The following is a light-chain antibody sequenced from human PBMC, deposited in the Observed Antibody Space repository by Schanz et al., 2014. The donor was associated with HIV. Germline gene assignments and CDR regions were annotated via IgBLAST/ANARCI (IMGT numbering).Light chain of an antibody. CDR2: VGPGGIVG. Sequence: QLVLTQPPSTSASLGASVTLTCTLTSDYSNSKVAWYQQRSGKGPRFVMRVGPGGIVGSKGDGVPDRFSVLASGLVRFLIIYNIQEEDEGDYYCGADHGRGSNFVFGGGTKVTVL. V-gene: IGLV9-49*01. J-gene: IGLJ2*01. CDR1: SDYSNSK. CDR3: GADHGRGSNFV.